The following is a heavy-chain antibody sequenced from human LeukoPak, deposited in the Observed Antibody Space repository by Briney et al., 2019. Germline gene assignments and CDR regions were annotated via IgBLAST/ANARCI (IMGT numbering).Heavy chain of an antibody. V-gene: IGHV4-31*03. CDR1: GGSISSSHNY. J-gene: IGHJ5*02. Sequence: SETLSLTCTVSGGSISSSHNYWNWIRQHPGKGLEWIGYILDSGSTYYNPSPRSRVIISSDTSKNQFYLNLSSVTAADTAVYYCAGGSDSSKTGSWGQGTLVTVSS. D-gene: IGHD3-22*01. CDR3: AGGSDSSKTGS. CDR2: ILDSGST.